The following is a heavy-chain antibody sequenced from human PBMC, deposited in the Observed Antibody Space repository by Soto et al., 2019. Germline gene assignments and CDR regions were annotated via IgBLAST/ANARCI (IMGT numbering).Heavy chain of an antibody. CDR1: GFTFSSYG. V-gene: IGHV3-33*01. CDR3: ARGAEYYDSSGYYVGAAFDI. J-gene: IGHJ3*02. Sequence: QVQLVESGGGVVQSGRSLRLSCAASGFTFSSYGMHWVRQAPGKGLEWVAVIWYDGSNKYYADSVKGRFTISRDNSKNTLSLQMNSLRAEDTAVYYCARGAEYYDSSGYYVGAAFDIWGQGTMVTVSS. D-gene: IGHD3-22*01. CDR2: IWYDGSNK.